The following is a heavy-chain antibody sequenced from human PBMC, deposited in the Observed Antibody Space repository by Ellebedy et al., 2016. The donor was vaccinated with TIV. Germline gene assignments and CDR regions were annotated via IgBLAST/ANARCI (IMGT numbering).Heavy chain of an antibody. Sequence: MPSETLSLTCAVYGGSFSGYYWSWIRQPPGKGLEWIGEINHSGSTNYNPSLKSRVTISVDTSKNQFSLKLSSVTAADTAVYYWARGLVLGSSSWYPRRFRWFDPWGQGTLVTVSS. CDR2: INHSGST. J-gene: IGHJ5*02. CDR1: GGSFSGYY. CDR3: ARGLVLGSSSWYPRRFRWFDP. V-gene: IGHV4-34*01. D-gene: IGHD6-13*01.